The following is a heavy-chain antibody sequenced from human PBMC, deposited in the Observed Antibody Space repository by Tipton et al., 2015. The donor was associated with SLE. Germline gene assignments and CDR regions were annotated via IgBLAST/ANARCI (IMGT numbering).Heavy chain of an antibody. D-gene: IGHD2-2*01. V-gene: IGHV5-51*03. J-gene: IGHJ4*02. CDR3: ARLGPDCSSTSCYFDY. CDR2: IYLDDSDT. CDR1: GNRFINYW. Sequence: QLVQSGAEVKKPGESLKISCKGSGNRFINYWIGWVRQMHGKGLEWMGLIYLDDSDTRYSPSFQGQVTISADRSISTAYLQWSSLKASDTAMYYCARLGPDCSSTSCYFDYWGQGTLVTVSS.